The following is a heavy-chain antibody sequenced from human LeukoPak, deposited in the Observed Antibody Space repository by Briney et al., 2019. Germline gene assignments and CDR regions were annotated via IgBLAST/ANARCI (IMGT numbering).Heavy chain of an antibody. J-gene: IGHJ4*02. CDR1: GYTFTGYY. D-gene: IGHD3-22*01. V-gene: IGHV1-2*02. CDR2: INPNSGGT. Sequence: ASVKVSCKASGYTFTGYYLHWVRQAPGQGLEWMGWINPNSGGTNYAQKFQGRVTMTRDSSITTAYMDLSSLRSDDTAVYYCARVRGRGYDYDSGDFHYWGQGTLVTVSS. CDR3: ARVRGRGYDYDSGDFHY.